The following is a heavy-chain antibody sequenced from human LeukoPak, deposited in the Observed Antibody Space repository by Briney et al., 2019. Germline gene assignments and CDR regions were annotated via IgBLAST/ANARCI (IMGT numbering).Heavy chain of an antibody. Sequence: PGGSLRLSCAASGFTFSNAWMSWVRQAPGKGLEWVAFIRYDGSNKYYADSVKGRFTISRDNSKNTLYLQMNSLRAEDTAVYYCAKEARVRYFDWLLGYWGQGTLVTVSS. CDR1: GFTFSNAW. J-gene: IGHJ4*02. CDR3: AKEARVRYFDWLLGY. V-gene: IGHV3-30*02. CDR2: IRYDGSNK. D-gene: IGHD3-9*01.